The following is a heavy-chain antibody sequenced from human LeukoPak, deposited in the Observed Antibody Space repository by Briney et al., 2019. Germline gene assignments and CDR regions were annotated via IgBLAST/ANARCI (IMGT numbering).Heavy chain of an antibody. CDR2: IWSDGSDK. J-gene: IGHJ4*02. CDR3: ARTLGGYNYGPYDS. V-gene: IGHV3-33*01. CDR1: GFTFSSYG. D-gene: IGHD5-18*01. Sequence: QPGGSLRLSCAASGFTFSSYGFHWVRQGPGKGLDWVADIWSDGSDKYYSDSVRGRFTISRDNSDDTLYLQMDSLRAEDTAVYFCARTLGGYNYGPYDSWGQGTLVSVSS.